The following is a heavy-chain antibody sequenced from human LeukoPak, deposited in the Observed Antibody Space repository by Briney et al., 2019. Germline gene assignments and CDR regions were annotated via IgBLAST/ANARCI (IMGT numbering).Heavy chain of an antibody. CDR2: IYHSGST. J-gene: IGHJ3*02. CDR3: ARKSYDSSGYYEGGAFDI. D-gene: IGHD3-22*01. CDR1: GGSISSGGYS. V-gene: IGHV4-30-2*01. Sequence: TSETLSLTCAVSGGSISSGGYSWSWIRQPPGKGLEWIGYIYHSGSTYYNPSLKSRVTISVDRSKNQFSLKLSSVTAADTAVYYCARKSYDSSGYYEGGAFDIWGQGTMVTVSS.